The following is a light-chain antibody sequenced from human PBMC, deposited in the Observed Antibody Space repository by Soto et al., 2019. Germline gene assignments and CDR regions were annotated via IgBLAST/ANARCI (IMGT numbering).Light chain of an antibody. Sequence: QSALTQRPSASGSPGQSVSISCTGTGSDVGTYNFVSWYQQHPGKAPKLLIYEVTKRPSGVPDRFSGSKSGNTASLTVSGLQAEDEAAYFCSSYTGGRHFYVFGTGTTVTVL. CDR2: EVT. CDR3: SSYTGGRHFYV. V-gene: IGLV2-8*01. J-gene: IGLJ1*01. CDR1: GSDVGTYNF.